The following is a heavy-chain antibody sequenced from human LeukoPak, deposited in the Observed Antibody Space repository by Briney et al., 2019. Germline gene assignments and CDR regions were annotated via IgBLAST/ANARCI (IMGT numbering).Heavy chain of an antibody. J-gene: IGHJ4*02. CDR2: ISGSGIST. Sequence: GGSLRLSCAASGFTFSSHGMSWVRQAPGKGLEWLSAISGSGISTFYADSVEGRVTISRDNSKNTVYLQMNSLRAEDTAVYHCAKRGEYYFDYWGRGALVTVSS. CDR1: GFTFSSHG. CDR3: AKRGEYYFDY. V-gene: IGHV3-23*01.